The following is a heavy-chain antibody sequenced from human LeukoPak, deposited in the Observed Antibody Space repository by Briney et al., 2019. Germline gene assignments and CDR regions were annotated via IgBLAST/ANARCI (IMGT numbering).Heavy chain of an antibody. CDR3: AREVLAAAGTYDY. CDR2: IYYSGST. J-gene: IGHJ4*02. CDR1: GGSISSGSYY. Sequence: SQTLSLTCTVSGGSISSGSYYWSWIRQPPGKGLEWIGYIYYSGSTNYNPSLKSRVTISVDTSKNQFSLKLSSVTAADTAVYYCAREVLAAAGTYDYWGQGTLVTVSS. D-gene: IGHD6-13*01. V-gene: IGHV4-61*01.